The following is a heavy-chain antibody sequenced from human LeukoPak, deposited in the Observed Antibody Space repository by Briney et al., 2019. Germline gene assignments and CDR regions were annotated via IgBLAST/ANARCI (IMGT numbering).Heavy chain of an antibody. J-gene: IGHJ4*02. V-gene: IGHV1-2*02. CDR2: INPNSGCT. Sequence: ASVKVSCKASGYTLTGYYMHWVRQAPGQGLEWMGWINPNSGCTNYAQKFQGRVTMTRDTSISTAYMELSRLRSDDTAVYYCARDLDLVGATFDYWGQGTLVTVSS. CDR1: GYTLTGYY. D-gene: IGHD1-26*01. CDR3: ARDLDLVGATFDY.